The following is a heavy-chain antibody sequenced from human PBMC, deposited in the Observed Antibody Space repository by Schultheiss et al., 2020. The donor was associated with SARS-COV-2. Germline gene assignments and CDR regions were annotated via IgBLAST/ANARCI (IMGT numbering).Heavy chain of an antibody. Sequence: GGSLRLSCAASGLTFSNYGMHWVRQAPGKGLEWVAVISYDGSNKYYADSVKGRFTISRDNSKNTLYLQMNSLRAEDTAVYYCAKDRERVEMATKWVYGMDVWGQGTTVTVSS. J-gene: IGHJ6*02. D-gene: IGHD5-24*01. CDR2: ISYDGSNK. CDR3: AKDRERVEMATKWVYGMDV. CDR1: GLTFSNYG. V-gene: IGHV3-30*18.